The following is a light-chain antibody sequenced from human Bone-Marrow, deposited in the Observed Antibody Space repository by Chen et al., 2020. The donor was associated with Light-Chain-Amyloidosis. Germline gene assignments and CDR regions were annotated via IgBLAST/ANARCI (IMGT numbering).Light chain of an antibody. CDR2: EVT. J-gene: IGLJ1*01. Sequence: QSALTQPASVSGSPGQSITISCTGTSSDVGGDNHVSWYQQHPDKAPKLMIYEVTNRPSWVPDRCSGAKSDNTASLTISGLQTEDEADYFCSSYTITNTLVFGSGTSVTVL. CDR1: SSDVGGDNH. V-gene: IGLV2-14*01. CDR3: SSYTITNTLV.